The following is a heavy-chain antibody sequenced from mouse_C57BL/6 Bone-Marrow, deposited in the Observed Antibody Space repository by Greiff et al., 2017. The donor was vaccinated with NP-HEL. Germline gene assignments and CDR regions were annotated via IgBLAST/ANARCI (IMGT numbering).Heavy chain of an antibody. D-gene: IGHD2-5*01. J-gene: IGHJ4*01. V-gene: IGHV1-15*01. CDR1: GYTFTDYE. Sequence: QVQLKESGAELVRPGASVTLSCKASGYTFTDYEMHWVKQTPVHGLEWIGAIDPETGGTAYNQKFKGKAILTADKSSSTAYMELRSLTSEDSAVYYCTRPIVTTSSAMDYWGQGTSVTVSA. CDR3: TRPIVTTSSAMDY. CDR2: IDPETGGT.